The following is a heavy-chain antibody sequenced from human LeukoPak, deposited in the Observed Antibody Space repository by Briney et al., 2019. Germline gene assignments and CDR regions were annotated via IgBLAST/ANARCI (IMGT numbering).Heavy chain of an antibody. J-gene: IGHJ3*01. D-gene: IGHD5-18*01. CDR3: ARDFVDTDMGYVGFGSAFDF. Sequence: ASVKVSCKASGYTFTGYYMHWVRQAPGQGLEWMGWINPNSGGTNYAQKFQGRVTMTRETSFSTAHMELSRLRSDDTAVYYCARDFVDTDMGYVGFGSAFDFWGQGTIVTVSS. CDR1: GYTFTGYY. CDR2: INPNSGGT. V-gene: IGHV1-2*02.